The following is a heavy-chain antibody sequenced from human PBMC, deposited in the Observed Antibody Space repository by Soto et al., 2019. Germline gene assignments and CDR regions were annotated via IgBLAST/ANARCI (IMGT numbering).Heavy chain of an antibody. CDR3: ARLSIATNNYKWFDP. Sequence: SETLSLTCTVSGGSISNYYWTWIRQTPGKGLEWIGYVYYTGSTNYNPSLKSRVHISIDTSKNEFYLNLTSVTAADTAVYYCARLSIATNNYKWFDPWGQGTLVTVSS. J-gene: IGHJ5*02. D-gene: IGHD3-3*02. CDR2: VYYTGST. CDR1: GGSISNYY. V-gene: IGHV4-59*12.